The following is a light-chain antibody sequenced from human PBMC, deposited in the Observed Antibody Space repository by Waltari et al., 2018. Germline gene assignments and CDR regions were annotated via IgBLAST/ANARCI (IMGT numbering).Light chain of an antibody. CDR3: ASWDDGLNGWV. CDR1: SSHIRNNL. CDR2: SNN. V-gene: IGLV1-44*01. Sequence: LTHAPPASGTPGQRVNIPCLRISSHIRNNLINCYQQVPGTAPKLLIFSNNERPSGVPDRLSGSKSGTSASLAISGLQSEDEADYYCASWDDGLNGWVFGGGTRLAVL. J-gene: IGLJ3*02.